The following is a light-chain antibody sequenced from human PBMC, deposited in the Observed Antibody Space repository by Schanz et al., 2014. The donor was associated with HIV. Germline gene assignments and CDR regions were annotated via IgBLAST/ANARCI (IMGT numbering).Light chain of an antibody. V-gene: IGLV6-57*04. CDR3: QSSDRYNGKV. CDR2: GND. J-gene: IGLJ3*02. CDR1: SGSIASDF. Sequence: NFMLTQPHSVSESPGQTVVISCTRNSGSIASDFVQWYQQRPGRAPSVVIHGNDERPSGVPDRFSGSIDRSSNSASLTISGLKTEDEADYYCQSSDRYNGKVFGGGTKLTVL.